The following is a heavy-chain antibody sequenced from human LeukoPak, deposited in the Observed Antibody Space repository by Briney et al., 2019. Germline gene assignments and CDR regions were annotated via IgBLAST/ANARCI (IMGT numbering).Heavy chain of an antibody. Sequence: ASVKVSCKASGYTFTSYYMHWVRQAPGQGLECMGIINPSGGSTSYAQKFQGRVTMTRDTSTSTVYMELSGLRSEDTAVYYCACRCSGAYSSSGWGQGTMVTVSS. CDR2: INPSGGST. J-gene: IGHJ3*01. V-gene: IGHV1-46*01. CDR1: GYTFTSYY. D-gene: IGHD6-13*01. CDR3: ACRCSGAYSSSG.